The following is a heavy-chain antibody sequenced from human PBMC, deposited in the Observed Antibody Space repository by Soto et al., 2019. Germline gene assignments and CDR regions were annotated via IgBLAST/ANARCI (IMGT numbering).Heavy chain of an antibody. CDR2: IYPGDSDT. D-gene: IGHD6-13*01. Sequence: GESLKISCKGSGYSFTSYWIGWVRQMPGKGLEWMGIIYPGDSDTRYSPSFQGQVTISADKSISTAYLQWSSLKASDTAMYYCAIATYSSSWYDYYYYYGMDLWGHGTTVTVSS. V-gene: IGHV5-51*01. CDR3: AIATYSSSWYDYYYYYGMDL. CDR1: GYSFTSYW. J-gene: IGHJ6*02.